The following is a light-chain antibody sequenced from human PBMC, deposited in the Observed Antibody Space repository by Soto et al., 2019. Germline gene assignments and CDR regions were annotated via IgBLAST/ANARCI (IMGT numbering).Light chain of an antibody. CDR3: SSFTTSTARV. CDR2: EVS. Sequence: QSVLTQPDSVSGSPGQSITISGTGTSSDVGGNNYVSWYQQYPGKAPKLMIYEVSNRPSGVSNRVSGSKSGNTASLTISGLKAEDEADYYCSSFTTSTARVFGGGTKLTVL. J-gene: IGLJ3*02. CDR1: SSDVGGNNY. V-gene: IGLV2-14*03.